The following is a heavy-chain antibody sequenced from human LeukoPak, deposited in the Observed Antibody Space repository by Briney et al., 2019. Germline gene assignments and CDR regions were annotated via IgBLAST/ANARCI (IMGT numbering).Heavy chain of an antibody. J-gene: IGHJ1*01. Sequence: ASVKVSCKASGYTFTSYGISWVRQAPGQGLEWMGWISAYNGNTNYAQKLQGRVTMTTDTSTSTAYMELRSLRSDDTAVYYCARDSGEPRRFLAEYFQHWGQGTLVTVSS. V-gene: IGHV1-18*01. CDR1: GYTFTSYG. D-gene: IGHD3-3*01. CDR3: ARDSGEPRRFLAEYFQH. CDR2: ISAYNGNT.